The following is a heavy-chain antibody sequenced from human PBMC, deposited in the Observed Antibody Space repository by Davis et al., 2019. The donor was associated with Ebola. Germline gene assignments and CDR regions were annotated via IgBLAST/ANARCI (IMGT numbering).Heavy chain of an antibody. CDR1: GFVFSSYV. CDR2: ISSTSSTI. J-gene: IGHJ4*02. Sequence: GRSLRLSCAASGFVFSSYVMSWVRRAPGKGLEWLSYISSTSSTIYYADSVKGRFTISRDNAKNSLYLQMNSLRDEDTAVYYCAREGDYYDSSGYYGYWGQGTLVTVSS. CDR3: AREGDYYDSSGYYGY. V-gene: IGHV3-48*02. D-gene: IGHD3-22*01.